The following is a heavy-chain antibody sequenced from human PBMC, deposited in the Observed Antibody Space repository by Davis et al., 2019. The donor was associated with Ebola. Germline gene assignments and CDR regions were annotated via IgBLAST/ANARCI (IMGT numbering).Heavy chain of an antibody. CDR2: IIPILGIA. V-gene: IGHV1-18*01. J-gene: IGHJ4*02. CDR3: ARDVRGITGPSEY. D-gene: IGHD1-1*01. CDR1: GYTFTSYG. Sequence: ASVKVSCKASGYTFTSYGISWVRQAPGQGLEWMGRIIPILGIANYAQRFQGRVTMTTDTSTSTAYMELRSLRSDDTARYYCARDVRGITGPSEYWGQGTLVTVSS.